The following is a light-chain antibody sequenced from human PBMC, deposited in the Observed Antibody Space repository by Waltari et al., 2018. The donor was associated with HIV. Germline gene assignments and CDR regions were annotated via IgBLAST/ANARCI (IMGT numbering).Light chain of an antibody. CDR1: QNINTY. CDR2: TAT. Sequence: DIQMTQSPSSLSASIGDRVTIACRASQNINTYLTWYQQKPGKAPRALISTATTLHSGVPSRFSGSGSGTDFTLTITDLQPEDFATYFCQQSYTSPTFGPGTTVDLK. V-gene: IGKV1-39*01. J-gene: IGKJ3*01. CDR3: QQSYTSPT.